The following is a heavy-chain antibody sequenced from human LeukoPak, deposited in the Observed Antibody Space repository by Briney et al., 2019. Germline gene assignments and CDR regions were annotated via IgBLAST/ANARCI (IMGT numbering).Heavy chain of an antibody. Sequence: SETLSLTCTVSGGSISSYYWSWIRQPPGKGQEWIGYIYYSGSTNYNPSLKSRVTISVDTSKNQFSLKLSSVTAADTAVYYCARAGRGTMVRGVIGPWGQGTLVTVSS. CDR1: GGSISSYY. CDR2: IYYSGST. D-gene: IGHD3-10*01. CDR3: ARAGRGTMVRGVIGP. V-gene: IGHV4-59*01. J-gene: IGHJ5*02.